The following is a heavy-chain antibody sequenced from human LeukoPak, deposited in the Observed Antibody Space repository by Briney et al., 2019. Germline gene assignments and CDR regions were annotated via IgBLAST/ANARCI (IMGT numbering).Heavy chain of an antibody. J-gene: IGHJ4*02. V-gene: IGHV3-30*02. D-gene: IGHD6-6*01. CDR3: AKDHSSSSNYFDY. CDR1: GFTFSSYS. Sequence: GGSLRLSCAASGFTFSSYSMNWVRQAPGKGLERVAFIRYDGSNKYYADSVKGRFTISRDNSKNTLYLQMNSLRAEDTAVYYCAKDHSSSSNYFDYWGQGTLVTVSS. CDR2: IRYDGSNK.